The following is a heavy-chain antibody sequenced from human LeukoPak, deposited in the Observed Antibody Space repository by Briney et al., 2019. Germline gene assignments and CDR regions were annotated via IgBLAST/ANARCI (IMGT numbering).Heavy chain of an antibody. J-gene: IGHJ3*02. CDR1: GGSISSYY. CDR3: ARAHFRYAFDI. CDR2: IYYSGST. Sequence: SETLSLTCTVSGGSISSYYWSWIRQPPGKGLEWIGYIYYSGSTNYNPSLKSRVTISVDTSKNQFSLKLSSVTAADTAVYYCARAHFRYAFDIWGQGTMVTVSS. V-gene: IGHV4-59*01.